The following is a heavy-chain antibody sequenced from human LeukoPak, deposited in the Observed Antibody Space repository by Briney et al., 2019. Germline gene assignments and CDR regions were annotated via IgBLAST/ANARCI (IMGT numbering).Heavy chain of an antibody. J-gene: IGHJ5*02. V-gene: IGHV3-11*01. CDR3: ARDLGGSGRYNWFDP. Sequence: PGGSLRLSCAASGFTFSDYYMSWIRQAPGKGLEGVSYISSGGSTIYYADSVKGRFTISRDNAKNSLYLQMNSLRAEDTAVYYGARDLGGSGRYNWFDPWGQGTLVTVSS. CDR1: GFTFSDYY. D-gene: IGHD3-10*01. CDR2: ISSGGSTI.